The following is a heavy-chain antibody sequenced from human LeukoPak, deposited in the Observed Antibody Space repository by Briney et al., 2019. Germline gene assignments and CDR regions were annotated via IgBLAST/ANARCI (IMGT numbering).Heavy chain of an antibody. V-gene: IGHV3-53*04. CDR3: AKSRSSLGPSSLDY. J-gene: IGHJ4*02. CDR1: GFIVSSNY. CDR2: IFSGGST. Sequence: GESLRLSCAASGFIVSSNYISWVRQAPGKGLQWVSVIFSGGSTFYADSVKGRFTISRHDSKNTVYLQMNSLRTEDTAVYYCAKSRSSLGPSSLDYWGQGALVTVSS. D-gene: IGHD6-6*01.